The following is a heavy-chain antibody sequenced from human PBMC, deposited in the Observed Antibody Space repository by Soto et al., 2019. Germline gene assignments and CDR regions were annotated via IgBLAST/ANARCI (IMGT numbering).Heavy chain of an antibody. D-gene: IGHD2-8*01. CDR1: GFTFSNYA. Sequence: EAQLLESGGGLVQPGESLSLSCAASGFTFSNYAMRWVRQAPGKGLEWVAVVSDDGGTTFYADSVRARFTISRDNSKNTVDLQMNSLRAEDTAVYYCAKADNGHFRLFEYCGQGTLVTVSS. J-gene: IGHJ4*02. CDR2: VSDDGGTT. V-gene: IGHV3-23*01. CDR3: AKADNGHFRLFEY.